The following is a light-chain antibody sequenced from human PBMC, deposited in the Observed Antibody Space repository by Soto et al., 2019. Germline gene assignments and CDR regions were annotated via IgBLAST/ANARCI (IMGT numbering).Light chain of an antibody. V-gene: IGKV1-39*01. Sequence: DVQVTQYPSTLSASVGDRVTITCRASQNIRSRLAWFQQKPGKAPKLLIYAASYLQTGVPSRFSGSGSGTVFVLTISSLQPDDFATYCCQQSFTTPTFGGGTKVAI. CDR2: AAS. J-gene: IGKJ4*01. CDR1: QNIRSR. CDR3: QQSFTTPT.